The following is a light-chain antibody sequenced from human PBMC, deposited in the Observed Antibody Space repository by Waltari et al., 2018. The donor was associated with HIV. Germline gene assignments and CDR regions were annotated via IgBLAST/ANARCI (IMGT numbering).Light chain of an antibody. CDR1: NRDVGGYNS. CDR2: DVS. CDR3: SSYTSSSTVV. Sequence: QSALTQPASVSGSPGQSITISCPGTNRDVGGYNSVSWYQQYPGKAPKLMIYDVSNRPSGVSNRFSASKSGNTASLTISGLQAEDEADYYCSSYTSSSTVVFGGGTKLTVL. J-gene: IGLJ2*01. V-gene: IGLV2-14*01.